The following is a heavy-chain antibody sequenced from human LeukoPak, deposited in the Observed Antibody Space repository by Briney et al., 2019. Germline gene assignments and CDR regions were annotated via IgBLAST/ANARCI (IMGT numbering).Heavy chain of an antibody. D-gene: IGHD6-6*01. V-gene: IGHV3-66*01. CDR2: IYSGGTT. J-gene: IGHJ4*02. Sequence: GGSLRLSCAASGFTFSSNYMSWVRQAPGKGLEWVSVIYSGGTTYYADSVKGRFTISRDNSKNTLYLQMNSLRAEDTAVYYCARGLSSSSGYFDYWGQGTLVTVSS. CDR3: ARGLSSSSGYFDY. CDR1: GFTFSSNY.